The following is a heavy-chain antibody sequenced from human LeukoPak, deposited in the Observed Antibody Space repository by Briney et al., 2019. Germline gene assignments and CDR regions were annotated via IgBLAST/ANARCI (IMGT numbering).Heavy chain of an antibody. Sequence: GGSLRLSCAASGFTFSSYSMNWVRQAPGKGLEWVSYISSSSSTIYYADSVKGRFTISRDNAKNSLYLQMNSLRDEGTAVYYCAGTASYDFWSGLKSGMDVWGQGTTVTVSS. CDR1: GFTFSSYS. J-gene: IGHJ6*02. D-gene: IGHD3-3*01. V-gene: IGHV3-48*02. CDR2: ISSSSSTI. CDR3: AGTASYDFWSGLKSGMDV.